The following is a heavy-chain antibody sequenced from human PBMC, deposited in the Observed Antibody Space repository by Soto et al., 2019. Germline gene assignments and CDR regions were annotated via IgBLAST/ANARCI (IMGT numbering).Heavy chain of an antibody. D-gene: IGHD3-22*01. Sequence: SETLSLTCAVYGGSFSGYYWSWIRQPPGKGLEWIGEINHSGSTNYNPSLKSRVTISVDTSKNQFSLKLSSVTAADTAVYYCARGYYDSSGYYDWFDPWGQGTLVTVSS. CDR1: GGSFSGYY. J-gene: IGHJ5*02. CDR2: INHSGST. V-gene: IGHV4-34*01. CDR3: ARGYYDSSGYYDWFDP.